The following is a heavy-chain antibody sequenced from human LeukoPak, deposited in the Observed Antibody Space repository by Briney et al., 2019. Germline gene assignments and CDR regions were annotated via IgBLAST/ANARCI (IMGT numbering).Heavy chain of an antibody. CDR3: AREVNYYGSGSSLSDY. D-gene: IGHD3-10*01. V-gene: IGHV3-21*01. J-gene: IGHJ4*02. CDR2: ISSSSSYI. Sequence: GGSLRLSCAASGFTFSSYSMNWVRQAPGKGLEWVSSISSSSSYIYYADSVKGRFTISRDNAKNSLYLQMNSLRAEDTAVYYCAREVNYYGSGSSLSDYWGQGTLVTVSS. CDR1: GFTFSSYS.